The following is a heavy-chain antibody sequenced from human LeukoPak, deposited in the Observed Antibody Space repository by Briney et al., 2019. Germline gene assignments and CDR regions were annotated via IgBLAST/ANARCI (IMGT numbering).Heavy chain of an antibody. J-gene: IGHJ3*02. CDR3: VRDKYDSNRSPSDI. V-gene: IGHV3-23*01. D-gene: IGHD3-22*01. CDR2: ISGSGTRT. Sequence: PGGSLRLSCEVSGFNFISYGMSWVRQAPGKGLEWVSLISGSGTRTNYAGSVKGRFIISRDNSKNTVYLQMDSLGAEDTAVYYCVRDKYDSNRSPSDIWGQGTKVTVSS. CDR1: GFNFISYG.